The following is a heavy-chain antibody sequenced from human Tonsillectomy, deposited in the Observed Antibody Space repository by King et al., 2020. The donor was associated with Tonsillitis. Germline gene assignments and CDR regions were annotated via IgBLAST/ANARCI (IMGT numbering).Heavy chain of an antibody. J-gene: IGHJ4*02. CDR1: GYSFTNHW. D-gene: IGHD6-6*01. V-gene: IGHV5-51*01. CDR3: ARHSSIAARLLDY. Sequence: QLVQSGAEVKKPGESLKISCKGSGYSFTNHWIGWVRQMPGKGLEWMGIIHPGDSEARYSPSFQGQVTISADKSISTAYLQWSSLKASDTAMYYCARHSSIAARLLDYWGQGTLVTVSS. CDR2: IHPGDSEA.